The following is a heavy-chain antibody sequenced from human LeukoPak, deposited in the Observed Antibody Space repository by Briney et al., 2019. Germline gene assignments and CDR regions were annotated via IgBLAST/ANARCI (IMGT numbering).Heavy chain of an antibody. J-gene: IGHJ4*02. D-gene: IGHD3-22*01. V-gene: IGHV4-59*01. CDR1: GGSTSSYY. CDR2: IYYSGST. Sequence: PSETLSLTCTVSGGSTSSYYWSWIRQPPGKGLEWIGYIYYSGSTNYNPSLKSRVTISVDTSKNQFSLKLSSVTAADTAVYYCARGQGYYYDSSGYYYVDWGQGTLVTVSS. CDR3: ARGQGYYYDSSGYYYVD.